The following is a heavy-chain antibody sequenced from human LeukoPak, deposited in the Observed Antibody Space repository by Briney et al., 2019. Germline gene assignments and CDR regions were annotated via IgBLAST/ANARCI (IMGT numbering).Heavy chain of an antibody. Sequence: GASVKVSCKASGYIFTGYFLHWVRQAPGQGLEWVGWINLNSGATNYAQKFQGRVTMTRDTSISTAYMELSGLRSDDTAVYYCARDHEDIDFDYWGQGTLVTVSS. CDR2: INLNSGAT. CDR1: GYIFTGYF. CDR3: ARDHEDIDFDY. J-gene: IGHJ4*02. D-gene: IGHD2-15*01. V-gene: IGHV1-2*02.